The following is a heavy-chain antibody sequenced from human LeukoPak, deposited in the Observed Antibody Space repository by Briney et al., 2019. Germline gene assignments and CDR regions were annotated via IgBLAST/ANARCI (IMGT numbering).Heavy chain of an antibody. Sequence: PETLSLTCTVSGGSISSYYWSWIRQPPGKGLEWIGYIYYSGSTNYNPSLKSRVTISVDTSKNQFSLKLSSVTAVDTAVYYCARAGQIDWDANWFDPWGQGTLVTVSS. V-gene: IGHV4-59*01. CDR2: IYYSGST. CDR3: ARAGQIDWDANWFDP. D-gene: IGHD3-9*01. J-gene: IGHJ5*02. CDR1: GGSISSYY.